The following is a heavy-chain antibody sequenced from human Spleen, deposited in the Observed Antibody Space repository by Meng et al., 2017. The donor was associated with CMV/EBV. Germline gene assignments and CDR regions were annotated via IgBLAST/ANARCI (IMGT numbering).Heavy chain of an antibody. Sequence: GESLKISCAASGFTFSSYWMSWVRQAPGKGLEWVANIKQDGSEKYYVDSVRGRFTISRDNAKNSLYLQMKSLRAEDTAVYYCARDREDIDIWSGYGRWGQGTLVTVSS. CDR1: GFTFSSYW. V-gene: IGHV3-7*01. CDR3: ARDREDIDIWSGYGR. CDR2: IKQDGSEK. J-gene: IGHJ4*02. D-gene: IGHD3-3*01.